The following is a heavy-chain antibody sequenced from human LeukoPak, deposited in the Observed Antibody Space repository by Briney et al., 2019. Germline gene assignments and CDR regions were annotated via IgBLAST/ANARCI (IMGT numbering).Heavy chain of an antibody. CDR1: GFTVSSKY. CDR3: ACSGPYSNGGVMNDY. CDR2: IYSGGGT. J-gene: IGHJ4*02. Sequence: GGSLRLSCAASGFTVSSKYMSWVRQAPGRGLEWVSVIYSGGGTSYADSGKGRFTISSDTSKNTLYLQMNSLRADDTAVYYCACSGPYSNGGVMNDYWGQGTLVTVSS. D-gene: IGHD6-19*01. V-gene: IGHV3-66*01.